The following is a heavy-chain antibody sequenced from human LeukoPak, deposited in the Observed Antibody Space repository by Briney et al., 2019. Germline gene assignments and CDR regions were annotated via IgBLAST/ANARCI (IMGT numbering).Heavy chain of an antibody. CDR1: GFNFNTYA. J-gene: IGHJ4*02. CDR2: ISGSGDST. D-gene: IGHD4-17*01. V-gene: IGHV3-23*01. CDR3: AKVLARVTPNAFDY. Sequence: PGGSLRLSCAASGFNFNTYAMSWVRQAPGKGLEWVSAISGSGDSTYCADSVKGRFTISRDNSKNTLYLQMNSLRAEDTAVYYCAKVLARVTPNAFDYWGQGPPVTVSS.